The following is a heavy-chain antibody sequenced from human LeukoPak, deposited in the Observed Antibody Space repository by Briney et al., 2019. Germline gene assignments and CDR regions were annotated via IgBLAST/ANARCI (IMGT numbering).Heavy chain of an antibody. Sequence: SQTLSLTCTVSGGSISSGSYYWRWIPQPAGKGLEWLGRIYTSGSTNYNPSLKSRVTISVDTSKNQFSLKLSSVTPADTAVYYCARGLYCGGDCYWLDYWGQGTLVTVSS. J-gene: IGHJ4*02. CDR2: IYTSGST. CDR3: ARGLYCGGDCYWLDY. CDR1: GGSISSGSYY. D-gene: IGHD2-21*02. V-gene: IGHV4-61*02.